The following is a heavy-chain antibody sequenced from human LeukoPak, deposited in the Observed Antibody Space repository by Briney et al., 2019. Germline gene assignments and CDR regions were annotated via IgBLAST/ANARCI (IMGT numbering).Heavy chain of an antibody. D-gene: IGHD3-10*01. J-gene: IGHJ6*04. CDR2: INHSGST. Sequence: PSETLSLTCAVYGGSFSGYYWSWIRQPPGKGLEWIGEINHSGSTNYNPSLKSRVTISVNTSKNQFSLKLSSVTAADTAVYYCARGLGRYYGSGSYSNYYYGMDVWGKGTTVTVSS. V-gene: IGHV4-34*01. CDR3: ARGLGRYYGSGSYSNYYYGMDV. CDR1: GGSFSGYY.